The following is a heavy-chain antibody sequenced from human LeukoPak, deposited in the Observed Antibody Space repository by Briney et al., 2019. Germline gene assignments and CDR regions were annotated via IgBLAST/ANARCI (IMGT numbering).Heavy chain of an antibody. CDR1: GFTFSSYW. V-gene: IGHV3-74*01. D-gene: IGHD5-18*01. Sequence: GGSLRLSCAASGFTFSSYWMHWVRQAPGKGLVWVSRINSVGSSASYADSVKGRFTMSRDNSKNTLYLQMNSLRPEDTAVYYCAKDKIQPFDYWGQGTLVTVSA. CDR2: INSVGSSA. CDR3: AKDKIQPFDY. J-gene: IGHJ4*02.